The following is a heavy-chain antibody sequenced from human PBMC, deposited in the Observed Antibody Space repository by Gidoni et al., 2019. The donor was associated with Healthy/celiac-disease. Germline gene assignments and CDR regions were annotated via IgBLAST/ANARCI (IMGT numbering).Heavy chain of an antibody. CDR3: ARDHVDTAMDRWFHYHFDY. Sequence: QVQLVESGGGVVQPGRSLRLSCAASGFTFSSYGLHWVRQAPGKGLEWVAVIWYDGSNKYYADSVKGRFTISRDNSKNTLYLQMNSLRAEDTAVYYCARDHVDTAMDRWFHYHFDYWGQGTLVTVSS. CDR1: GFTFSSYG. J-gene: IGHJ4*02. D-gene: IGHD5-18*01. CDR2: IWYDGSNK. V-gene: IGHV3-33*01.